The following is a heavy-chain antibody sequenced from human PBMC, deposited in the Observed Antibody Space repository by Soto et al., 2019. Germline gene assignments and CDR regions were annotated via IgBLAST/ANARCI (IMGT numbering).Heavy chain of an antibody. J-gene: IGHJ4*02. CDR3: AREGDTAMAPYYFDY. CDR2: ISSSSSYI. V-gene: IGHV3-21*01. Sequence: GGSLRLSCAASGFTFSSYSMNWVRQAPGKGLEWVSSISSSSSYIYYADSVKGQFTISRDNAKNSLYLQMNSLRAEDTAVYYCAREGDTAMAPYYFDYWGQGTLVTVSS. CDR1: GFTFSSYS. D-gene: IGHD5-18*01.